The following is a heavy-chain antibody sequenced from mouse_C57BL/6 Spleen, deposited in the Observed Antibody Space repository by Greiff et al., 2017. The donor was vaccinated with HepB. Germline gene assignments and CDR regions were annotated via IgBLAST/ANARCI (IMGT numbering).Heavy chain of an antibody. D-gene: IGHD3-2*02. CDR3: AKMRTAQAHYYAMDY. CDR2: IWRGGST. Sequence: QVHVKQSGPGLVQPSQSLSITCTVSGFSLTSYGVHWVRQSPGKGLEWLGVIWRGGSTDYNAAFMSRLSITKDNSKSQVFFKMNSLQADDTAIYYCAKMRTAQAHYYAMDYWGQGTSVTVSS. J-gene: IGHJ4*01. V-gene: IGHV2-5*01. CDR1: GFSLTSYG.